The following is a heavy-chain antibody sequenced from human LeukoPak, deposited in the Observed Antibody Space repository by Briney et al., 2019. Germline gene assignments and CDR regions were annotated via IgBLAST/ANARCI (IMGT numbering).Heavy chain of an antibody. CDR1: GFTFSDSY. CDR2: ISGSGHDI. Sequence: KTGGSLRLSCAASGFTFSDSYMTWVRQAPGKGVEWVAYISGSGHDINYSDSVKGRFTISRDNAKNSLYLQMSSLRVGDTAVYYCTRDPRHFDSCGQGTLGTVSS. D-gene: IGHD6-6*01. V-gene: IGHV3-11*04. J-gene: IGHJ5*01. CDR3: TRDPRHFDS.